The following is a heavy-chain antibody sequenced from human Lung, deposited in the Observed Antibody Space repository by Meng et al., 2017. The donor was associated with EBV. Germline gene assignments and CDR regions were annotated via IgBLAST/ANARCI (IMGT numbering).Heavy chain of an antibody. Sequence: VQLVESGGGVVQPGRSLRLSCASSGFTFSTYGMHWVRQAPGKGLEWVAIISYDGSNKDYADSVKGRFSISRDNSKNTLYLQMNSLRAEDTAVYYCAKGGVYGDYVGYWGQGTLVTVSS. J-gene: IGHJ4*02. V-gene: IGHV3-30*18. CDR1: GFTFSTYG. CDR2: ISYDGSNK. CDR3: AKGGVYGDYVGY. D-gene: IGHD4-17*01.